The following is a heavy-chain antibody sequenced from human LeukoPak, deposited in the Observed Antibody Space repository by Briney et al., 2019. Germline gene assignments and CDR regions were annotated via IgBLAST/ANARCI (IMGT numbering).Heavy chain of an antibody. J-gene: IGHJ4*02. CDR2: IYYSEST. CDR1: GGSISSYY. CDR3: ASQPYCGGDCYPFDY. V-gene: IGHV4-59*01. D-gene: IGHD2-21*02. Sequence: PSETLSLTCTVSGGSISSYYWSWIRQPPGKGLEWIGYIYYSESTNYNPSLKSRVTISVDTSKNQFSLKLSSVTAADTAVYYCASQPYCGGDCYPFDYWGQGTLVTVSS.